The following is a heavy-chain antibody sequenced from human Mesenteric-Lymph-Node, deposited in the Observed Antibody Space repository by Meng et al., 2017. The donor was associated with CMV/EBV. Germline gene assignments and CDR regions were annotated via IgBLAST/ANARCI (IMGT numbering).Heavy chain of an antibody. Sequence: ETLSLTCAASGFSVRDNYMSWVRQAPGQGLEWVSLIYDVGDTYYAASVKGRFTISKDNSKNTLYLQMNSLRVDDTAVYYCVKEGKVGAIFFDSWGQGTPVTVSS. J-gene: IGHJ4*02. D-gene: IGHD1-26*01. CDR3: VKEGKVGAIFFDS. CDR1: GFSVRDNY. V-gene: IGHV3-53*01. CDR2: IYDVGDT.